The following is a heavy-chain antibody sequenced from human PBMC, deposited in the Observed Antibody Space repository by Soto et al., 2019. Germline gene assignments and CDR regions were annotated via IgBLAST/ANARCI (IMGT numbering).Heavy chain of an antibody. CDR3: VSTKYGDYVTNIDY. V-gene: IGHV3-30*04. CDR1: GFTFSSYA. J-gene: IGHJ4*02. D-gene: IGHD4-17*01. CDR2: ISYDGSNK. Sequence: GGSLRLSCAASGFTFSSYAMHWVRQAPGKGLEWVAVISYDGSNKYYADSVKGRFTISRDNSKNTLYLQMNSLRAEDTAVYYCVSTKYGDYVTNIDYWGQGTLVTVSS.